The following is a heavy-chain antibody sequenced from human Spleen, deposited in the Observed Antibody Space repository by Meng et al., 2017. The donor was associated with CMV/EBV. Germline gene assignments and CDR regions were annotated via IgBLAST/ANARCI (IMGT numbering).Heavy chain of an antibody. Sequence: GGSLRLSCAASGFTFSSYGMHWVRQAPGKGLEWVAVIWYDGSNKYYADSVKGRFTISRDNSKNTLYLQMNSLRAEDTAVYYCAKGSGSTPPSYYGMDVWGQGTTVTVS. J-gene: IGHJ6*02. CDR2: IWYDGSNK. D-gene: IGHD3-3*01. CDR1: GFTFSSYG. CDR3: AKGSGSTPPSYYGMDV. V-gene: IGHV3-33*06.